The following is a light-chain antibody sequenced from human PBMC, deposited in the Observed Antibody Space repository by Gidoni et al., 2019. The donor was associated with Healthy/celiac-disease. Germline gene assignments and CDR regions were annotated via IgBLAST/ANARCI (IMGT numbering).Light chain of an antibody. CDR1: SSDVGGYNY. Sequence: QSALTQPASVSGSPGQSITISCTGTSSDVGGYNYVSWYQQHPGKAPKVMIYDVSNRPSGVSNRFSGSKSGNTASLTISGLQAEDEADYYCSSYTSSSPWVFGTGTKVTVL. CDR3: SSYTSSSPWV. J-gene: IGLJ1*01. V-gene: IGLV2-14*03. CDR2: DVS.